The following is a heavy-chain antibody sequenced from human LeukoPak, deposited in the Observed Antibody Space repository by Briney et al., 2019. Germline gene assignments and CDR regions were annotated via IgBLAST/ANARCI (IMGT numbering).Heavy chain of an antibody. Sequence: SGGSLRLSCAASGFTFSSYAMSWVRQAPGKGLEWVSAISGSGGSTYYADSVKGRFTISRDNSKNTLYLQMNSLRAEDTAVYYCAKDPQGWLQYKSHFDYWGQGTLVTVSS. D-gene: IGHD5-24*01. CDR1: GFTFSSYA. CDR3: AKDPQGWLQYKSHFDY. CDR2: ISGSGGST. J-gene: IGHJ4*02. V-gene: IGHV3-23*01.